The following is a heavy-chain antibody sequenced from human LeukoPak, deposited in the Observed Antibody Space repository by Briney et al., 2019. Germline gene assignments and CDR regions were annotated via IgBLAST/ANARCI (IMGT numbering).Heavy chain of an antibody. CDR3: ARGRVSSSTWYSTYYYYFYMDV. V-gene: IGHV4-39*07. CDR1: GGSISSTTSY. CDR2: GYYTGST. D-gene: IGHD1-1*01. J-gene: IGHJ6*03. Sequence: YPSETLSLTCTVSGGSISSTTSYWGWIRQPPGKGLEWIGSGYYTGSTNFNPSLNGRVSISRDTTKNLFSLRLRSVTAADTAVYFCARGRVSSSTWYSTYYYYFYMDVWGKGTTVTVSS.